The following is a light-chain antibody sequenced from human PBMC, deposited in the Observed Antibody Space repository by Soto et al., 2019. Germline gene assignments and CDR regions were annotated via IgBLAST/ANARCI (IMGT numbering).Light chain of an antibody. J-gene: IGLJ3*02. CDR1: NSNIGRNA. V-gene: IGLV1-44*01. Sequence: QSVLTQPPSASGTPGQRVNISCSGANSNIGRNAVAWYQQVPGTAPRLLIHNDDQRPSGVPDRFSGSRSGTSASLVISGLHSEDEAHYFCAAWDDSLDGPWVFGGGTKVTVL. CDR3: AAWDDSLDGPWV. CDR2: NDD.